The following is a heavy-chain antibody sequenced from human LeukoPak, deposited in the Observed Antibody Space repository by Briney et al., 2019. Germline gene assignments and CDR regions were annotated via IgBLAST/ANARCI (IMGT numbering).Heavy chain of an antibody. D-gene: IGHD5-24*01. CDR3: AKSGYKRFDY. Sequence: PGGSLRLSCAASGFTLSSSAMSWVRQAPGKGLEWVSSISGSGRGGSTYYADSVKGRLTISRDNSTNSLCMQMNSLTAAETSVYCCAKSGYKRFDYWVQGTRVTVSS. CDR2: ISGSGRGGST. J-gene: IGHJ4*02. V-gene: IGHV3-23*01. CDR1: GFTLSSSA.